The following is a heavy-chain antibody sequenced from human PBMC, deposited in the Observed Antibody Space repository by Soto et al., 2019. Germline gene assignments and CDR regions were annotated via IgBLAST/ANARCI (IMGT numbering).Heavy chain of an antibody. D-gene: IGHD2-15*01. CDR2: ISYDGSNK. J-gene: IGHJ6*02. CDR1: GFTFSSYA. CDR3: ARAYCSGGSCWGPYGMDV. Sequence: GGSLRLSCAASGFTFSSYAMHWVRQAPGKGLEWVAVISYDGSNKYYADSVKGRFTISRDNSKNTLYLQMNSLRAEDTAVYYCARAYCSGGSCWGPYGMDVWGQGTTVTVSS. V-gene: IGHV3-30-3*01.